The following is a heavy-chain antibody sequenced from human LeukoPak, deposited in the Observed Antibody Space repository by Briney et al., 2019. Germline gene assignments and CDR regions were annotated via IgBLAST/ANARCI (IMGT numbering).Heavy chain of an antibody. Sequence: GGSLRLSCAASGFSFSSYAMTWVRQAPGKGLEWVSVVSGSGDTTYYADSVKGRFTISRDNSKNTLYLQMNSLRAEDTSVYYCARESSGWNGYWGQGTLVTVSS. D-gene: IGHD6-19*01. J-gene: IGHJ4*02. CDR2: VSGSGDTT. CDR3: ARESSGWNGY. CDR1: GFSFSSYA. V-gene: IGHV3-23*01.